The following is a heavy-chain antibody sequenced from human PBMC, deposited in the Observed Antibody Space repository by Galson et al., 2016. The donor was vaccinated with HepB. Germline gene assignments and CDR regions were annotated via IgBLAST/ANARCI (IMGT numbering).Heavy chain of an antibody. D-gene: IGHD2-2*03. V-gene: IGHV3-7*03. CDR2: INPDGRAK. CDR1: GFNFNSYW. CDR3: AAWGLDNP. J-gene: IGHJ4*02. Sequence: SLRLSCAASGFNFNSYWLNWVRQSPVKGLEWVANINPDGRAKTYVDSVRGRFTTSRDNAKNSFYLEMNSLTAEDTATYYCAAWGLDNPWGQGSLFTVSS.